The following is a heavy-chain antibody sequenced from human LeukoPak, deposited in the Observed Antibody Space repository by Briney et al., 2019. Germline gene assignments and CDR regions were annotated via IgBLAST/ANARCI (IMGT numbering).Heavy chain of an antibody. CDR2: INSDGSST. CDR1: GFTFSTYA. J-gene: IGHJ4*02. CDR3: ARGKRGYSYGFDY. Sequence: GGSLRLSCVASGFTFSTYAMHWVRQAPGKGLVWVSRINSDGSSTSYADSVKGRFTISRDNAKNTLYLQMNSLRAEDTAVYYCARGKRGYSYGFDYWGQGTLVTVSS. D-gene: IGHD5-18*01. V-gene: IGHV3-74*01.